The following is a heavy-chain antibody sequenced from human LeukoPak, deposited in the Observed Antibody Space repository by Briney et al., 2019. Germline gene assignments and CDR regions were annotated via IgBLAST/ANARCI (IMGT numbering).Heavy chain of an antibody. J-gene: IGHJ4*02. CDR1: GFTFSRYW. CDR2: IKQDGSEK. V-gene: IGHV3-7*01. CDR3: ASSWGQWPTSFDY. Sequence: PGGSLRLSCAASGFTFSRYWMSWVRQAPGKGLEWVANIKQDGSEKRYVDSVRGRFTISRDNTKNSLYLQMNSLRAEDAAVYYCASSWGQWPTSFDYWGQGILVTVSS. D-gene: IGHD6-19*01.